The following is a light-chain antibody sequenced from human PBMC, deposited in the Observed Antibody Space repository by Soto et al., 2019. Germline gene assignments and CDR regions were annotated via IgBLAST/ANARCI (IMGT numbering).Light chain of an antibody. Sequence: EIVMTQSPATLSVSPGERATLSCRASQSVRNNYLAWYQQRPGQAPRLLIYDASNRATGIPARFSGSGSVTDFTLTISSLEPEDFAVYYCQQHINWPLTFGGGTKVDIK. CDR2: DAS. J-gene: IGKJ4*01. CDR3: QQHINWPLT. V-gene: IGKV3-11*01. CDR1: QSVRNNY.